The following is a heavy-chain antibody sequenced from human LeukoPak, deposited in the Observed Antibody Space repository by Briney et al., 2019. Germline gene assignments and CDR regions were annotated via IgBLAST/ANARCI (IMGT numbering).Heavy chain of an antibody. Sequence: ASETLSLTCDVYGGSCVDYYCSWIRQPPGKGLEWIGEIHPHGIFYYNSSLMSRVTISIDTSKSRFSLRLTSVTAADTAFYFCARGRDRSKAGDLWGQGSLVTVSS. CDR1: GGSCVDYY. CDR2: IHPHGIF. CDR3: ARGRDRSKAGDL. J-gene: IGHJ5*02. V-gene: IGHV4-34*01. D-gene: IGHD5-24*01.